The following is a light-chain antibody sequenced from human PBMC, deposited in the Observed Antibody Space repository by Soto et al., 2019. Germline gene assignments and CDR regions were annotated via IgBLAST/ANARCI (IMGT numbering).Light chain of an antibody. CDR2: AAS. Sequence: DIQLTQSPSTLSASVGDRVTIPCRASQNINRYINWYQQKSGKAPKLLINAASSLQSGVPSRFSGSGSGTDFTLTISNLQPEDFATYYCQQTYTTPFTFGPGTKVDIK. J-gene: IGKJ3*01. V-gene: IGKV1-39*01. CDR1: QNINRY. CDR3: QQTYTTPFT.